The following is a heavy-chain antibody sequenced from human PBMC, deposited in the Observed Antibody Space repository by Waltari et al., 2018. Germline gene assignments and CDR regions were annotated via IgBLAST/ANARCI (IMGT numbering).Heavy chain of an antibody. V-gene: IGHV1-2*02. CDR3: ARLTYYYGSGSYPNAFDI. Sequence: QVQLVQSGAEVKKPGASVKVSCKASGYTFTGYYMPWVRQAPGPGLEWMGWINPNSGGTNYAQKCQGRVTMTRDTSISTAYMELSRLRSDDTAVYYCARLTYYYGSGSYPNAFDIWGQGTMVTVSS. CDR2: INPNSGGT. D-gene: IGHD3-10*01. CDR1: GYTFTGYY. J-gene: IGHJ3*02.